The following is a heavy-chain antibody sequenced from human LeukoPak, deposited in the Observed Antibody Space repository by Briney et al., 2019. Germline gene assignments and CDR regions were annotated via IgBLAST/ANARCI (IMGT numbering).Heavy chain of an antibody. V-gene: IGHV3-23*01. CDR3: AKNPDIVVVVAALGMDV. D-gene: IGHD2-15*01. Sequence: PGGSLRLSCAASGFTFSSYAMSWVRQAPGEGLEWVSAISGSGGSTYYADSVKGRFTISRDNSKNTLYLQMNSLRAEDTAVYYCAKNPDIVVVVAALGMDVWGQGTTVTVSS. CDR1: GFTFSSYA. CDR2: ISGSGGST. J-gene: IGHJ6*02.